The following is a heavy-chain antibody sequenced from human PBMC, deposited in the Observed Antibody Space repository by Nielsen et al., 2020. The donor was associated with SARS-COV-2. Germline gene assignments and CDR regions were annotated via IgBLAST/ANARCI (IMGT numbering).Heavy chain of an antibody. CDR3: ARGGTTGYFDL. V-gene: IGHV3-11*05. J-gene: IGHJ2*01. D-gene: IGHD1-14*01. CDR2: ISSSSSYT. CDR1: GFTFSDYY. Sequence: GESLKIFCAASGFTFSDYYMSWIRQAPGKGLEWVSYISSSSSYTNYADSVKGRFTISRDNAKNSLYLQMNSLRAEDTAVYYCARGGTTGYFDLWGRGTLVTVSS.